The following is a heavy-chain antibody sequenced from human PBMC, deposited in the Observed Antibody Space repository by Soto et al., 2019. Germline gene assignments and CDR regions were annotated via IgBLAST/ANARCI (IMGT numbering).Heavy chain of an antibody. CDR3: ARSGYISGYLLLDH. CDR2: ISSSSSTI. V-gene: IGHV3-48*02. J-gene: IGHJ5*02. D-gene: IGHD5-18*01. CDR1: GFTFSNAW. Sequence: GVSLRLSCAASGFTFSNAWMTWVSQATGKGLEWVSYISSSSSTIYYADSVKGRFTISRDNAKNSLYLQMNSLRDEDTAMYYCARSGYISGYLLLDHWGQGTLVTVSS.